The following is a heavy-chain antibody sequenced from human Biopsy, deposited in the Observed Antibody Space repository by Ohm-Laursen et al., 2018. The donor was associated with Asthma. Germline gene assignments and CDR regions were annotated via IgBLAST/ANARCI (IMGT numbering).Heavy chain of an antibody. CDR3: ASGPQWSGLDI. Sequence: TLSLTCALNRGPFRGYVWAWIRQPPGKGLEWIGEIPQGGATTVNPSLKSRVTISMDPSKSQSYLSLRSLTAADTAVYYCASGPQWSGLDIWGQGTTVTVSS. J-gene: IGHJ6*02. CDR2: IPQGGAT. CDR1: RGPFRGYV. V-gene: IGHV4-34*01. D-gene: IGHD2-8*01.